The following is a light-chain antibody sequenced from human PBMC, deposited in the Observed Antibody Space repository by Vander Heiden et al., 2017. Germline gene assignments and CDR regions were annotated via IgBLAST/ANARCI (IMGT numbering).Light chain of an antibody. V-gene: IGLV2-18*02. CDR2: EVS. CDR3: KSYTNSHTYV. J-gene: IGLJ1*01. CDR1: VGRYNH. Sequence: VGRYNHVSWYQHPPGTAPKLIISEVSNRPSGVPARFSGSKSGNTASLTISGLQAEDEADYYCKSYTNSHTYVFGTGTKV.